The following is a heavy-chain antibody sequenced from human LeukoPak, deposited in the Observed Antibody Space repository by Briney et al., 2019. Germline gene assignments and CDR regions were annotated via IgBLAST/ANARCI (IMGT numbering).Heavy chain of an antibody. Sequence: PGGSLRLSCAASGITFSSYSMTWVRQAPGKGLEWVSSISSSSSYIYYADSVKGRFTISRDNAKNSLYLQMNSLRAEDTAVYYCASEGYSSGWYREDAFDIWGQGTMVTVSS. CDR1: GITFSSYS. V-gene: IGHV3-21*01. D-gene: IGHD6-19*01. CDR3: ASEGYSSGWYREDAFDI. J-gene: IGHJ3*02. CDR2: ISSSSSYI.